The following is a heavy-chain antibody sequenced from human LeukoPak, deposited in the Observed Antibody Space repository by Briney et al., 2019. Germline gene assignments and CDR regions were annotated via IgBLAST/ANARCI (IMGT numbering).Heavy chain of an antibody. CDR3: ARGVEDYYDSSGYGY. V-gene: IGHV4-59*01. Sequence: SETLSLTCTVSGGSISSYYWSWIWQPPGKGLEWIGYIYYSGSTNYNPSLKSRVTISVDTSKNQFSLKLSSVSAADTAVYYCARGVEDYYDSSGYGYWGQGTLVTVSS. CDR1: GGSISSYY. D-gene: IGHD3-22*01. CDR2: IYYSGST. J-gene: IGHJ4*02.